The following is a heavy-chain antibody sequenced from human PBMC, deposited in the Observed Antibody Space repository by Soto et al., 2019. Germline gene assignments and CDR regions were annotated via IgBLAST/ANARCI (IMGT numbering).Heavy chain of an antibody. V-gene: IGHV3-23*01. J-gene: IGHJ4*02. CDR2: ISGSGGST. D-gene: IGHD2-2*01. CDR1: GFTFSSYA. Sequence: GGSLRLSCAASGFTFSSYAMSWVRQAPGKGLEWVSAISGSGGSTYYADSVKGRFTISRDNSKNTLYLQMNSLRAEDTAVYYCAKDRDIVVIPAPPPFDYWGQGTLVTVSS. CDR3: AKDRDIVVIPAPPPFDY.